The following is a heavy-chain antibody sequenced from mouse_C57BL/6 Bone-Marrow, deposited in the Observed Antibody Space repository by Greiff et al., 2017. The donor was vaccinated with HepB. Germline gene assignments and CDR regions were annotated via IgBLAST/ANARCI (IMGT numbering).Heavy chain of an antibody. CDR2: INYDGSST. CDR3: ARERDNYYAMDY. V-gene: IGHV5-16*01. CDR1: GFTFSDYY. D-gene: IGHD3-3*01. J-gene: IGHJ4*01. Sequence: VQLVESEGGLVQPGSSMKLSCTASGFTFSDYYMAWVRQVPEKGLEWVANINYDGSSTYYLDSLKSRFIISRDNAKNILYLQMSSLKSEDTATYYCARERDNYYAMDYWGQGTSVTVSS.